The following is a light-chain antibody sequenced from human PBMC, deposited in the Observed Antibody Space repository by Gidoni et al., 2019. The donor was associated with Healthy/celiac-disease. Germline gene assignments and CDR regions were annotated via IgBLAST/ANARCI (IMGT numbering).Light chain of an antibody. CDR1: KLGDKY. Sequence: SYELTQPPSVSVSPGQTASITCSGDKLGDKYACWYHQKPGQSPVLVISQDSKRPSGIPERFSGSNSGNTATVTISGTQAMDEADYYCQAWDSSTVVFGGRTKLTVL. J-gene: IGLJ2*01. V-gene: IGLV3-1*01. CDR3: QAWDSSTVV. CDR2: QDS.